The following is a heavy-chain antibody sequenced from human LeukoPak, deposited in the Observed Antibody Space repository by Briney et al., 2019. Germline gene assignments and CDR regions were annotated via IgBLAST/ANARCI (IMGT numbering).Heavy chain of an antibody. Sequence: GESLKISCKGSGYSFTSYWIGWVRQMPGKGLEWMGIIYPGDSDTRYSPSFQGQVTISADKSISTAYLQWSSLKASDTAMYYCARHRITGTTLSWFDPSSQGTLVTVSS. V-gene: IGHV5-51*01. D-gene: IGHD1-20*01. CDR2: IYPGDSDT. J-gene: IGHJ5*02. CDR3: ARHRITGTTLSWFDP. CDR1: GYSFTSYW.